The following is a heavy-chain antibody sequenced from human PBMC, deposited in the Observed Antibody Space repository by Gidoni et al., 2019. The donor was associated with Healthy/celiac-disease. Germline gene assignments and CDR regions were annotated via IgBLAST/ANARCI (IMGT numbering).Heavy chain of an antibody. CDR1: GSTFTSYD. D-gene: IGHD6-13*01. J-gene: IGHJ6*02. CDR3: ARDNPGIAAAGPTVTYYYYYGMDV. V-gene: IGHV1-46*01. Sequence: QVQLVQSGAEVKKPGASVKVSCKASGSTFTSYDLHWVRQAPGQGLEWMGIINPSGGSTSYAQKFQGRVTMTRDTSTSTVYMELSSLRSEDTAVYYCARDNPGIAAAGPTVTYYYYYGMDVWGQGTTVTVSS. CDR2: INPSGGST.